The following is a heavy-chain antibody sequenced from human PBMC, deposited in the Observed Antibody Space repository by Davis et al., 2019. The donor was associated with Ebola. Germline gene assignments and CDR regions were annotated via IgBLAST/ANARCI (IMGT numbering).Heavy chain of an antibody. V-gene: IGHV1-8*01. CDR3: ARGGDYIWGSPFDY. CDR1: GYTFTSYD. D-gene: IGHD3-16*01. J-gene: IGHJ4*02. Sequence: ASVKVSCKASGYTFTSYDINWVRQATGQGLEWMGWMNPNSGNTGYAQKFQGRVTMTRNTSISTAYMELSSLRSDDTAVYYGARGGDYIWGSPFDYWGQGTLVTVSS. CDR2: MNPNSGNT.